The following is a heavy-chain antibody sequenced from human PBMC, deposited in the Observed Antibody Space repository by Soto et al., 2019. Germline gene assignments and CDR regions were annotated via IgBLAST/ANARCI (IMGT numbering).Heavy chain of an antibody. CDR2: INHSGST. D-gene: IGHD6-13*01. V-gene: IGHV4-34*01. Sequence: SETLSLTCAVYGGSFSGYYWSWIRQPPGKGLEWIGEINHSGSTNYNPSLKSRVTISVDTSKNQFSLKLSSVTAADTAVYYCARSSPGIAAWFDPWGQGTLVT. CDR3: ARSSPGIAAWFDP. J-gene: IGHJ5*02. CDR1: GGSFSGYY.